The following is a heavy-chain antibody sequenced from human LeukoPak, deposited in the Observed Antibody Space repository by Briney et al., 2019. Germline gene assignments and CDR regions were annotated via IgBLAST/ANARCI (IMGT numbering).Heavy chain of an antibody. D-gene: IGHD3/OR15-3a*01. J-gene: IGHJ4*02. V-gene: IGHV4-34*01. CDR2: INHSAST. CDR3: ARTPDWLLYSPRYFDY. Sequence: SETLSLTCAVYGGSFSGYYWSWIRQPPGKGLEWIGEINHSASTNYNPSLKSRVTISVDTSKNQFSLKLSSVTAADTAVYYCARTPDWLLYSPRYFDYWGQGALVTVSS. CDR1: GGSFSGYY.